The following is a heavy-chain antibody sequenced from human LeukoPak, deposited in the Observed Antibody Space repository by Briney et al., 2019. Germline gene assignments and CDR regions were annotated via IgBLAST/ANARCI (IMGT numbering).Heavy chain of an antibody. CDR1: GFTFSSYA. J-gene: IGHJ4*02. D-gene: IGHD2-15*01. CDR2: ISYDGSNK. CDR3: AKIACSGGSCYGVDY. V-gene: IGHV3-30-3*02. Sequence: GGSLRLSCAASGFTFSSYAMHWVRQAPGKGLEWVAVISYDGSNKYYADSMKGRFTISRDNSKNTLYLQMNSLRAEDTAVYYCAKIACSGGSCYGVDYWGQGTLVTVSS.